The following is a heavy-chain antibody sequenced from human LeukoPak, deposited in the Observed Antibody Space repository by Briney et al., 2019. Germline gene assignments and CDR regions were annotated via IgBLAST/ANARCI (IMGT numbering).Heavy chain of an antibody. Sequence: GGSLRLSCAASGFTFSSYWMSWVRQAPGKGLEWVANIKQDGSEKYYVDSVKGRFTISRDNAKNSLYLQMNSLRAEDTAVYYCAREVAYYDILTDYYYFDYWGQGTLVTVSS. J-gene: IGHJ4*02. CDR1: GFTFSSYW. V-gene: IGHV3-7*01. CDR3: AREVAYYDILTDYYYFDY. CDR2: IKQDGSEK. D-gene: IGHD3-9*01.